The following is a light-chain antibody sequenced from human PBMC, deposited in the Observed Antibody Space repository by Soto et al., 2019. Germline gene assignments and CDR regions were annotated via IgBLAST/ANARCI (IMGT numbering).Light chain of an antibody. Sequence: QSALTQPASVSGSPGQSITISCTGTSRDVGGYNYVSWYQHYPDKYPKLLIYDVTSRPSEVSDRFSGSKSGNTASLTISGLQPEDEAHYYCSSYAGSSNVFGTWTKLTVL. CDR2: DVT. V-gene: IGLV2-14*01. CDR1: SRDVGGYNY. J-gene: IGLJ1*01. CDR3: SSYAGSSNV.